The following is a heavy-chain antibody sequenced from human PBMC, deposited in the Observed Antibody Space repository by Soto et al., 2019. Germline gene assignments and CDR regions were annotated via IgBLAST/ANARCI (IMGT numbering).Heavy chain of an antibody. Sequence: EVQLVESGGGLVQPGGSLRLSCAASGFTFDSSEMNWVRQAPGKGLEWVSYISSSGSTIYYADSVKGRFTISRDNAKNSLYLHMNSLRAEDTAVYYCARDRPEDIGMDVYWGQGTLVTVSS. D-gene: IGHD5-12*01. CDR2: ISSSGSTI. CDR3: ARDRPEDIGMDVY. J-gene: IGHJ4*02. V-gene: IGHV3-48*03. CDR1: GFTFDSSE.